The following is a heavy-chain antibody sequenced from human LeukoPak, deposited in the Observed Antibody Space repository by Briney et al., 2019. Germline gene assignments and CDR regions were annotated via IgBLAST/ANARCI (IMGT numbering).Heavy chain of an antibody. CDR2: INPNSGGT. CDR1: GYTFTGYY. Sequence: ASVKVSCKASGYTFTGYYMHWVRQAPGQGLEWMGWINPNSGGTNYAQKFQGRVTVTRDTSISTAYMELSRLRSDDMAVYYCARDHPRRGSAKQYSDYWGQGTLVTVSS. D-gene: IGHD3-10*01. V-gene: IGHV1-2*02. J-gene: IGHJ4*02. CDR3: ARDHPRRGSAKQYSDY.